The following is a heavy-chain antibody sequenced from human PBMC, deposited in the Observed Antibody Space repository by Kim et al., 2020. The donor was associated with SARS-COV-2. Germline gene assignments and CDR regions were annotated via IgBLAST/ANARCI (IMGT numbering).Heavy chain of an antibody. CDR3: ARVAARVFGMDV. J-gene: IGHJ6*02. Sequence: YYTPSLKSRVTISVDTAKSQFSLKLSSVTAADTAVYYCARVAARVFGMDVWGQGTTVTVSS. D-gene: IGHD6-6*01. V-gene: IGHV4-31*02.